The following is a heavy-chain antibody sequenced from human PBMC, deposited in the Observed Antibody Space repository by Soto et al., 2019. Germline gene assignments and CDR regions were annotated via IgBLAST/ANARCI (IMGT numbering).Heavy chain of an antibody. CDR3: ARWVGASNWFDP. D-gene: IGHD1-26*01. V-gene: IGHV1-2*04. CDR1: GYTFTGYH. CDR2: INTNTGDT. Sequence: QVHLVQSGAEVKEPGASVKVSCKTSGYTFTGYHIHWVRQAPGQGLEWMGWINTNTGDTNYAQKFQGWVTMTRDPSINTAYVQLSRLTSDDTAVYYCARWVGASNWFDPWGQGTLVTVSS. J-gene: IGHJ5*02.